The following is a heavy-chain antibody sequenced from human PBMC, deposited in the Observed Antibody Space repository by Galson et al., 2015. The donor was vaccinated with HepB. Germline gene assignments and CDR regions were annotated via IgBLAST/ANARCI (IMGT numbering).Heavy chain of an antibody. CDR3: EKVHNCSSTSCYWGVDAFDI. CDR1: GFTFSSYA. V-gene: IGHV3-23*01. J-gene: IGHJ3*02. CDR2: ISGSGGST. D-gene: IGHD2-2*01. Sequence: SLRLSCAASGFTFSSYAMSWVRQAPGKGLEWVSAISGSGGSTYYADSVKGRFTISRDNSKNTLYLQMNSLRAEDTAVYYCEKVHNCSSTSCYWGVDAFDIWGQGTMVTVSS.